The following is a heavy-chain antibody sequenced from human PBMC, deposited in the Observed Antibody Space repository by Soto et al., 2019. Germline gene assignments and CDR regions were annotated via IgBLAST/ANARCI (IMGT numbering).Heavy chain of an antibody. V-gene: IGHV4-59*01. CDR1: GGSISSYY. CDR3: ARDGASARYFQH. CDR2: IYYSGST. Sequence: QVQLQESGPGLVKPSETLSLTCTVSGGSISSYYWSWIRQPPGKGLEWIGYIYYSGSTNYNPSPKSRVTISVDTSKNQFSLTLSSVTAADTAVYYCARDGASARYFQHWGQGTLVTVSS. J-gene: IGHJ1*01. D-gene: IGHD3-16*01.